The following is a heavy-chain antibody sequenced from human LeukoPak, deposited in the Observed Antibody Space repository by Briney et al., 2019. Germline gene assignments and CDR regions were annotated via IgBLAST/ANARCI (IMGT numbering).Heavy chain of an antibody. Sequence: WGSLRLSCAASGFTLSSYAISWVRQGPGKGLECVSAISVSGNTYHADSVKGQFTISRDSSKNTLYLQMNSLRAEDAAVYYCAKAPVTTCSGAYCYPFDYWGQGTLVTVSS. CDR3: AKAPVTTCSGAYCYPFDY. V-gene: IGHV3-23*01. J-gene: IGHJ4*02. D-gene: IGHD2-15*01. CDR1: GFTLSSYA. CDR2: ISVSGNT.